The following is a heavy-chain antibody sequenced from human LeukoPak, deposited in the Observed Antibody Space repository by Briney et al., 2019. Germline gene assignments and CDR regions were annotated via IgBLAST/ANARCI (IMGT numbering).Heavy chain of an antibody. CDR2: INSDGNSI. D-gene: IGHD2-15*01. J-gene: IGHJ5*02. CDR3: AREESARRIHALHP. CDR1: GFTFSTHW. V-gene: IGHV3-74*01. Sequence: GGSLRLSCSASGFTFSTHWTHWVRQAPGKGLVWVSRINSDGNSINYADSVKGRFTISRDNAMRTLFLQMNSLRAEDTAVYYCAREESARRIHALHPWGQGTLVTVSA.